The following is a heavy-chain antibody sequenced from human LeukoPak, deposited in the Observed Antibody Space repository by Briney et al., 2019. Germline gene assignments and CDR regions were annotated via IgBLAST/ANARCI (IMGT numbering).Heavy chain of an antibody. CDR1: GGPISSGRYY. CDR3: ARDDVAAGTMIVGNFDY. Sequence: PSQTLSLTCSVSGGPISSGRYYWSWIRQPPGKGLEWIGYIYYSGSTNYNPSLKSRVTISVDTSKNQFSLKLSSVTAADTAVYYCARDDVAAGTMIVGNFDYWGQGTLVTVSS. D-gene: IGHD3-22*01. V-gene: IGHV4-61*01. CDR2: IYYSGST. J-gene: IGHJ4*02.